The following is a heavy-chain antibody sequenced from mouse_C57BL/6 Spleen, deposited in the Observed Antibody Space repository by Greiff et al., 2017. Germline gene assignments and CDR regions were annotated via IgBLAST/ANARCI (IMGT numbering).Heavy chain of an antibody. V-gene: IGHV1-69*01. Sequence: QVHVKQSGAELVMPGASVKLSCKASGYTFTSYWMHWVKQRPGQGLEWIGEIDPSDSYINYNQTFKGKFTLTVDKSSSTAYMQISSLMYVDSAIYYCARSGHYYGYDVGYAMDYWGQGTSVTVSS. D-gene: IGHD2-2*01. CDR3: ARSGHYYGYDVGYAMDY. CDR2: IDPSDSYI. J-gene: IGHJ4*01. CDR1: GYTFTSYW.